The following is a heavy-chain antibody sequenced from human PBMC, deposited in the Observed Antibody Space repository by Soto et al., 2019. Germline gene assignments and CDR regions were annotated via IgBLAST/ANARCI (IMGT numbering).Heavy chain of an antibody. CDR1: GGSISSGDYY. Sequence: QVQLQESGPGLVKPSQTLSLTCTVSGGSISSGDYYWSWIRQPPGKGLEWIGYIYYSGSTYYNPSLRRRVTIPRDTSKNQSPLKLSSVTAGDTAVYYCARGKSRFAPGGQEPLVTV. D-gene: IGHD3-10*01. V-gene: IGHV4-30-4*01. CDR3: ARGKSRFAP. J-gene: IGHJ5*02. CDR2: IYYSGST.